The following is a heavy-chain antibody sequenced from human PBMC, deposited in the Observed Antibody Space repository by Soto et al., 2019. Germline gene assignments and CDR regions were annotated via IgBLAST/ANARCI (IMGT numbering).Heavy chain of an antibody. Sequence: SETLSLTCTVSGGSISSSSYYWGWIRQPPGKGLEWIGSIYYSGSTYYNPSLKSRVTISVDTSKNQFSLKLSSVTAADTAVYYCARVVPAAMGGYYFDYWGQGTLVTVSS. CDR1: GGSISSSSYY. J-gene: IGHJ4*02. D-gene: IGHD2-2*01. V-gene: IGHV4-39*01. CDR2: IYYSGST. CDR3: ARVVPAAMGGYYFDY.